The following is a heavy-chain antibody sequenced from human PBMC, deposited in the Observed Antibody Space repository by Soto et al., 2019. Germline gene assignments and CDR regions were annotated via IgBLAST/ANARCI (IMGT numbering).Heavy chain of an antibody. CDR3: ARGGGLDD. CDR2: INAANGYT. J-gene: IGHJ4*02. Sequence: QVQLVQSGAEVKKPGASVKVSCKASGYSFTSFPIHWVRQAPGQGLECMGWINAANGYTRYSQKFQGRVTFTRDTPGTTAYMYLSILTSEDTAVYYCARGGGLDDWGQGSLITFSS. D-gene: IGHD3-10*01. CDR1: GYSFTSFP. V-gene: IGHV1-3*01.